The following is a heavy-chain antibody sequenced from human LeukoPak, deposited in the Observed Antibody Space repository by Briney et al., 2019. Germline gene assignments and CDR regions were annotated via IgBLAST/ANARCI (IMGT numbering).Heavy chain of an antibody. J-gene: IGHJ4*02. V-gene: IGHV3-74*01. D-gene: IGHD3-10*01. Sequence: GGSLRLSCAASGFTFSSYWMHWVRQVPGKGLVWVSRINGDESSTSYAGSVKGRFTISRDTAKNTVYLQMNSLRAEDTAVYYCVRELYYCLDYWGQGTLVTVSS. CDR3: VRELYYCLDY. CDR1: GFTFSSYW. CDR2: INGDESST.